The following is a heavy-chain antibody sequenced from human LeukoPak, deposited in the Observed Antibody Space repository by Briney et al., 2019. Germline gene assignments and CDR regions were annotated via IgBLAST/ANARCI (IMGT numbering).Heavy chain of an antibody. D-gene: IGHD5-12*01. Sequence: GGSLRLSCAASGFTFSSYSMNWVRQAPGKGLEWVSSISSSSSYIYYADSVKGRFTISRDNAKNSLYLQMNSLRAEDTAVYYCARDHVAMGSNYYYYGMDVWGQGTTVTVSS. CDR2: ISSSSSYI. CDR3: ARDHVAMGSNYYYYGMDV. V-gene: IGHV3-21*01. CDR1: GFTFSSYS. J-gene: IGHJ6*02.